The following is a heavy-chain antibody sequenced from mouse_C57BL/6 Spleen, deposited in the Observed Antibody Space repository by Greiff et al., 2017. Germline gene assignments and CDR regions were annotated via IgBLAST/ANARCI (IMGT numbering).Heavy chain of an antibody. CDR3: ARGLYFDV. CDR2: ISSGSSTI. CDR1: GFTFSDSG. V-gene: IGHV5-17*01. Sequence: EVKLMESGGGLVKPGGSLKLSCAASGFTFSDSGMHWVRQAPEKGLAWVAYISSGSSTIYSADTLNGLFPLSIYNAKNTLFRQMTSLRSEDTAMYYCARGLYFDVCGTGTTVTVSS. J-gene: IGHJ1*03.